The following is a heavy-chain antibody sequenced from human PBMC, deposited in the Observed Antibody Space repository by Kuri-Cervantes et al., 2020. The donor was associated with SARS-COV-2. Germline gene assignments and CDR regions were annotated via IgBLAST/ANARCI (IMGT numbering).Heavy chain of an antibody. CDR2: ISYDGSNK. V-gene: IGHV3-30*03. D-gene: IGHD6-19*01. Sequence: GESLKISCAASGFTFSIYGMHWVRQAPGKGLEWVAVISYDGSNKYYADSVKGRFTISRDNSKNTLYPQMNSLRAEDTAVYYCARDPWLVLAFDIWGQGTMVTVSS. CDR3: ARDPWLVLAFDI. J-gene: IGHJ3*02. CDR1: GFTFSIYG.